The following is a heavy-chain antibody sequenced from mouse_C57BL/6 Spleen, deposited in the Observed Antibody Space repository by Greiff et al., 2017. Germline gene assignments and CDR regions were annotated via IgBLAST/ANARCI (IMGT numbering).Heavy chain of an antibody. D-gene: IGHD1-1*01. V-gene: IGHV1-80*01. CDR3: ARWITP. CDR2: IYPGDGDT. Sequence: QVQLKESGAELVKPGASVKISCKASGYAFSSYWMNWVKHRPGKGLEWIGQIYPGDGDTNYNGKFKGKATLTADKSSSTAYMQLSRLTSEASAVYFCARWITPWGQRALVTVSA. J-gene: IGHJ3*01. CDR1: GYAFSSYW.